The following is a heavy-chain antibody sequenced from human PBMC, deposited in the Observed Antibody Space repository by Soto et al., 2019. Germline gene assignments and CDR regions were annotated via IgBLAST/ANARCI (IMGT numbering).Heavy chain of an antibody. Sequence: ASVPVSFKASGYNFNNYRVTWVRQAPGQGLEWMGWIGVYNGNTKYPQKVQGRVTVTADTSTSTAYMELRSLTSDDTAVYYCARDIAGGEDIWGQGTMVSVSS. CDR3: ARDIAGGEDI. CDR1: GYNFNNYR. CDR2: IGVYNGNT. V-gene: IGHV1-18*04. J-gene: IGHJ3*02. D-gene: IGHD1-26*01.